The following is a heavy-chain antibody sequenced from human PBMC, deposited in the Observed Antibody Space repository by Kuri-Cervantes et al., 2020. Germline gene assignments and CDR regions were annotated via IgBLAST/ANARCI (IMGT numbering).Heavy chain of an antibody. D-gene: IGHD3-22*01. V-gene: IGHV4-34*01. Sequence: SETLSLTCAVYGGSFSGYYWSWIRQPPGKGLEWIGEINHSGSTNYNPSLKSRVTISVDTSKNQFSLKLSSVTAADTAVYYCARLNYDSSGLRDYWGQGTLVTVSS. CDR3: ARLNYDSSGLRDY. CDR1: GGSFSGYY. CDR2: INHSGST. J-gene: IGHJ4*02.